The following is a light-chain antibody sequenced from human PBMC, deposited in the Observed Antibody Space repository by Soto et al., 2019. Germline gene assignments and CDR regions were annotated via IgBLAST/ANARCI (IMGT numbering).Light chain of an antibody. CDR1: QSVSSTY. CDR2: GAL. J-gene: IGKJ2*01. CDR3: QRYGSSPYT. Sequence: EIVLTQSPGTLSLSPGERATLSCRASQSVSSTYLAWYQQKPGQAPRLLIYGALSSATGIPDRFSGSGSGTDYTLTISRLEPEDFAVYYCQRYGSSPYTFGQGTKLEIK. V-gene: IGKV3-20*01.